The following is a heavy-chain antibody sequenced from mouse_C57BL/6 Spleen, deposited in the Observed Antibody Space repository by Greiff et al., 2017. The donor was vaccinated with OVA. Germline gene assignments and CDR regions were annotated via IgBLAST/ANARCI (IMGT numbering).Heavy chain of an antibody. Sequence: VKLQESGAELARPGASVKLSCKASGYTFTSYGISWVKQRTGQGLEWIGEIYPRSGNTYYNEKFKGKATLTADKSSSTAYMELRSLTSEDSAVYFCARWGTTVYYFDYWGQGTTLTVSS. D-gene: IGHD1-1*01. CDR2: IYPRSGNT. V-gene: IGHV1-81*01. CDR3: ARWGTTVYYFDY. J-gene: IGHJ2*01. CDR1: GYTFTSYG.